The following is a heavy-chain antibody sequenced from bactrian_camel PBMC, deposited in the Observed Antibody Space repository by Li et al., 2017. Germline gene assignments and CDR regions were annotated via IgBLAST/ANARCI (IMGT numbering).Heavy chain of an antibody. J-gene: IGHJ4*01. CDR2: IDSDGTT. V-gene: IGHV3S53*01. CDR1: GYTYSQAC. CDR3: AFSY. Sequence: QLVESGGGSVQSGGSLRLSCAASGYTYSQACMGWFRQAPGKEREGVAVIDSDGTTKYADSVKGRFIISRDNAKNTLYLQMDNLKPEDTGIYYCAFSYWGQGTQVTVS.